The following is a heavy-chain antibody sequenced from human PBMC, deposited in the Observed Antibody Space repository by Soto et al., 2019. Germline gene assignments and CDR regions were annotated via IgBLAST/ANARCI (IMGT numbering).Heavy chain of an antibody. D-gene: IGHD5-18*01. CDR1: GFTFSSYG. V-gene: IGHV3-33*01. CDR2: IWYDGSNK. J-gene: IGHJ6*02. Sequence: QVQLVESGGGVVQPGRSLRLSCAASGFTFSSYGMHWVRQAPGKGLEWVAVIWYDGSNKYYADSVKGRFTISRDNSKNTLYRQMNSLRAEDTAVYYCARVLGTGGWPAMVTGRGMDVWGQGTTVTVSS. CDR3: ARVLGTGGWPAMVTGRGMDV.